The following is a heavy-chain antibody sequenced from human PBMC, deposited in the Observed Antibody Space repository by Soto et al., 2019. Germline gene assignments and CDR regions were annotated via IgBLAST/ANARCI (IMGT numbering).Heavy chain of an antibody. V-gene: IGHV3-23*01. CDR1: GFXFXXYA. Sequence: DVQLLESGGGLVQPEXXLRLSCAASGFXFXXYAMGWVRQGPGKGLEWVAVVSIGGSTHYADSVRGRFTISRDNSKNTLSLQMNSLTAEDTAVYFCAKRRGAGGHFDYWGQGALVTVSS. J-gene: IGHJ4*02. D-gene: IGHD2-15*01. CDR3: AKRRGAGGHFDY. CDR2: VSIGGST.